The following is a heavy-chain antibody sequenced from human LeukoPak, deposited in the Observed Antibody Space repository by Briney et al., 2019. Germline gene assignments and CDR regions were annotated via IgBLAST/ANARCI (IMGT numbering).Heavy chain of an antibody. CDR3: ARSYSNYDYFNNWFDP. D-gene: IGHD5-12*01. CDR1: GFSLSTSGVG. V-gene: IGHV2-5*01. Sequence: SGPTLVNPTQTLTLTCTFSGFSLSTSGVGVGWIRQPPGKALEWLSLIYWNDDKRYSPSLKSRLTISKDTSKNQVVLTMTNMDPVDTATYYCARSYSNYDYFNNWFDPWGQGTLVTVSS. CDR2: IYWNDDK. J-gene: IGHJ5*02.